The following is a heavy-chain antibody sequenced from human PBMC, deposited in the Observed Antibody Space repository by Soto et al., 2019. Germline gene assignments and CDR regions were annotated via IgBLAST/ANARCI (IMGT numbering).Heavy chain of an antibody. CDR2: ISYDGSNK. J-gene: IGHJ6*02. D-gene: IGHD5-12*01. CDR3: AREFVDIVATIDYYYYGMDV. CDR1: GFTFSSYA. V-gene: IGHV3-30-3*01. Sequence: GGSLRLSCAASGFTFSSYAMHWVRQAPGKGLEWVAVISYDGSNKYYADSVKGRFTISRDNSKNTLYLQMNSLRAEDTAVYYCAREFVDIVATIDYYYYGMDVWGQGTTVTVSS.